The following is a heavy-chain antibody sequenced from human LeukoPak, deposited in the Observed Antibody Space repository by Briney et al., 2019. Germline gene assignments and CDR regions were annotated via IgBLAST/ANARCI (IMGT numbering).Heavy chain of an antibody. V-gene: IGHV4-59*01. Sequence: PSETLSLTCTVSGGSIRSYYWSWIRQPPGKGLEWIGYIYYSGSTNYNPSLKSRVTISVDTSKNQFSLKLSSVTAADTAVYYCARGDDFWSGLSAFDIWGQGTMVTVSS. CDR2: IYYSGST. D-gene: IGHD3-3*01. CDR1: GGSIRSYY. CDR3: ARGDDFWSGLSAFDI. J-gene: IGHJ3*02.